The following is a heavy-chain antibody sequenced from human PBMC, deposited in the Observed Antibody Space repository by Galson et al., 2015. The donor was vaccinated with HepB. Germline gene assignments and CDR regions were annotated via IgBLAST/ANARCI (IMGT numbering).Heavy chain of an antibody. V-gene: IGHV3-21*01. D-gene: IGHD2-15*01. CDR1: GFSFSSYN. J-gene: IGHJ5*02. CDR2: ISSSSTYI. Sequence: SLRLSCAASGFSFSSYNMNWVRQAPGMGLEWVSYISSSSTYIYYADSLKGRFTISRDNAKNSLYLQMDSLRVEDTAVYYCARDRGYCRGGGCYDSWFDPWGQGTLVTVSS. CDR3: ARDRGYCRGGGCYDSWFDP.